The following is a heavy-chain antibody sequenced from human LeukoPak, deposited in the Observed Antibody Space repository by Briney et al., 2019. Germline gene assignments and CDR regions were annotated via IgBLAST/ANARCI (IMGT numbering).Heavy chain of an antibody. D-gene: IGHD3-3*02. V-gene: IGHV1-46*03. CDR2: INPSGGST. CDR1: GYTFTSYY. Sequence: ASVKVSCKSSGYTFTSYYMHWVRQAPGQGLEWMGIINPSGGSTSCAQKFQGRVTMTRDTSTRTVYMELSSLRSEDAAVYYCARALTDRDAFDIWGPGTMVTVSS. J-gene: IGHJ3*02. CDR3: ARALTDRDAFDI.